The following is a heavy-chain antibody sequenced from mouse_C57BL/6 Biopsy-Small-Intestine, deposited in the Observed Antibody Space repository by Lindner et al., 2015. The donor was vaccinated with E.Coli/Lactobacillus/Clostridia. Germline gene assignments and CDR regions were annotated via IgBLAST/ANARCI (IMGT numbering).Heavy chain of an antibody. J-gene: IGHJ2*01. CDR3: ARRWLYYFDY. V-gene: IGHV1-39*01. CDR2: FNPYYNTT. D-gene: IGHD1-1*02. CDR1: GYSFTDYN. Sequence: VQLQESGAELVKPGASVKISCKTSGYSFTDYNMNWMKQSHGKTLEWIGNFNPYYNTTTYNQKFKGKATLTVDKSSNTAYMQLNSLTSEDSAVYYCARRWLYYFDYWGQGTTLTVSS.